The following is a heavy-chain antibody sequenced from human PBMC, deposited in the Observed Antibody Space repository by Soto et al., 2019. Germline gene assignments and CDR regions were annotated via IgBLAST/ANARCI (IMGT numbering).Heavy chain of an antibody. Sequence: EVQLVESGGGLVKPGGSLRLSCAASGFSFSTYSMNWVRQTPGKALVWVSSISSTSTYIYYADSVKGRFTISRDNAKNSLYLQMNSLRAEDTAVFYCARDWGITVAGTSSPLDFWGQGTLVTVSS. D-gene: IGHD6-19*01. CDR3: ARDWGITVAGTSSPLDF. CDR2: ISSTSTYI. V-gene: IGHV3-21*01. CDR1: GFSFSTYS. J-gene: IGHJ4*02.